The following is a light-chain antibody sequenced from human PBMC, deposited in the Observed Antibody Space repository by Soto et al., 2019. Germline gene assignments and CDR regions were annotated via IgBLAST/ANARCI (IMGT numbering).Light chain of an antibody. Sequence: EMVMTQSPATLSVSPGERATLSCRASQIVSSNLAWYQQKPGQIPRLLIYGASTRATGIPARFSGSGSGTEFTLTISSLQSEDFAVYYCQQYNNWPRTFGQGTKVEIK. CDR1: QIVSSN. CDR3: QQYNNWPRT. V-gene: IGKV3-15*01. J-gene: IGKJ1*01. CDR2: GAS.